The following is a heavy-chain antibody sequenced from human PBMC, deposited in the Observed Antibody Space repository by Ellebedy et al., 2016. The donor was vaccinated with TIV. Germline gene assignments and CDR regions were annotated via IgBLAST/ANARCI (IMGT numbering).Heavy chain of an antibody. CDR2: ISYDGSKR. CDR1: GFTFSRST. J-gene: IGHJ2*01. V-gene: IGHV3-30-3*01. CDR3: ARDKSPGDNWYFDL. Sequence: PGGSLRLSCVASGFTFSRSTMHWVRQAPGKGLEWVAVISYDGSKRNYADSVKGRFTISRDNSKNTLSLQVNSLRPEDTALYFCARDKSPGDNWYFDLWGRGTLVTVSS. D-gene: IGHD2-21*01.